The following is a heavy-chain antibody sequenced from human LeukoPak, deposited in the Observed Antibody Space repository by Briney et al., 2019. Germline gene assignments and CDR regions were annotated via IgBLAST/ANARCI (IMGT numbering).Heavy chain of an antibody. J-gene: IGHJ6*03. V-gene: IGHV4-59*08. CDR1: GASISSDY. D-gene: IGHD3-22*01. Sequence: PSETLSLTCTVSGASISSDYWTWIRQPPGKGLEWSGYMDYNGDTKYDPSLKSRVTISVDTSKTQFSLRLSSVTAADTAVYYCARRSNYYTRGYYGRVYYFYMDVWGKGTTVTVSS. CDR3: ARRSNYYTRGYYGRVYYFYMDV. CDR2: MDYNGDT.